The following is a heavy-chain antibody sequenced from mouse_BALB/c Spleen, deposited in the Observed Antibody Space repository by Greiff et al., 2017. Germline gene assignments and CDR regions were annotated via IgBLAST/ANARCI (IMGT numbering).Heavy chain of an antibody. D-gene: IGHD1-2*01. Sequence: EVQLQESGPGLVKPSQSLSLTCSVTGYSITSGYYWNWIRQFPGNKLEWMGYISYDGSNNYNPSLKNRISITRDTSKNQFFLKLNSVTTEDTATYYCARDNGNYGWAWFAYWGQGTLVTVSA. CDR3: ARDNGNYGWAWFAY. J-gene: IGHJ3*01. CDR1: GYSITSGYY. V-gene: IGHV3-6*02. CDR2: ISYDGSN.